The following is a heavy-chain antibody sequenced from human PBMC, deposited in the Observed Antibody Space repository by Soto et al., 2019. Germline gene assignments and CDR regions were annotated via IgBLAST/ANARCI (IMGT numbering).Heavy chain of an antibody. J-gene: IGHJ4*02. V-gene: IGHV3-13*01. Sequence: GVLRLSCAASGFTFSSYYMRWVRQATGEGLEWVSAVATAGDTYYPASVKGRFTISRDNSKNTLYLQMNSLRAEDTAVYYCARDRDLALDYWGQGTLVTVSS. CDR3: ARDRDLALDY. CDR2: VATAGDT. CDR1: GFTFSSYY.